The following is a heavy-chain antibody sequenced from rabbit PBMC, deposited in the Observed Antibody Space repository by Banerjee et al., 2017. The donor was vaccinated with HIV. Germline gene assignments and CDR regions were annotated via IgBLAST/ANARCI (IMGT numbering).Heavy chain of an antibody. J-gene: IGHJ4*01. V-gene: IGHV1S45*01. CDR3: ARDGIYAGSHYFYFNL. CDR1: GFSFSSSYW. CDR2: INTGSSGST. D-gene: IGHD8-1*01. Sequence: QEQLVESGGGLVQPEGSLTLTCTASGFSFSSSYWICWVRQAPGKGLEWIACINTGSSGSTYYASWAKGRFTISKTSSTVTLQMTSLTAADTATYFCARDGIYAGSHYFYFNLWGPGTLVTVS.